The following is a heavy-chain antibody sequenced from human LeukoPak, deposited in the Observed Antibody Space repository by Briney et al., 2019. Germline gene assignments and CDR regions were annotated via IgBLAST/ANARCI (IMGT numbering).Heavy chain of an antibody. CDR3: AKNGDRGAYCSGGSCYPYYYYYIDV. CDR1: GFTFSSDG. Sequence: GGSLRLSCAASGFTFSSDGMSWVRQAPGKGLEWVSAISATGGTTSYADSVKGRFTISRDNSKKTLYLQMNSLRAEDTAIYYCAKNGDRGAYCSGGSCYPYYYYYIDVWGKGTTVTISS. D-gene: IGHD2-15*01. CDR2: ISATGGTT. J-gene: IGHJ6*03. V-gene: IGHV3-23*01.